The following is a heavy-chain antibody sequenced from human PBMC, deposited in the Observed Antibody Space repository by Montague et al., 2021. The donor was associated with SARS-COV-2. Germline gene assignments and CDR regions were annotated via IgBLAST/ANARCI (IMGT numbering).Heavy chain of an antibody. J-gene: IGHJ3*02. CDR1: GGSISSYY. Sequence: SETLSLTCTVSGGSISSYYWSWIRQPPGRGLQWIGHISYSGSTNYNPSLKSRVTISVDTSKNHFTLRPSSVTAADTAVYYCARGTGPRSITLFGVIISGHVFDIWGQGTMVTVSS. CDR3: ARGTGPRSITLFGVIISGHVFDI. D-gene: IGHD3-3*01. CDR2: ISYSGST. V-gene: IGHV4-59*12.